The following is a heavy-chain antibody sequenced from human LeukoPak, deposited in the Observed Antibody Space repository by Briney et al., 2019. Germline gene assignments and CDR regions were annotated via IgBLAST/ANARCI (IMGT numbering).Heavy chain of an antibody. CDR3: ARDLTRFDA. D-gene: IGHD3-10*01. Sequence: GGSLRLSCTASGSTFSTYGMHWVRQSPGKGLEWVAYISSNGNGIYYAVSVKGRFTISRDNTKNSLDLQMNSLRVDDTAIYYCARDLTRFDAWGQGILVTVSS. V-gene: IGHV3-48*04. J-gene: IGHJ5*02. CDR1: GSTFSTYG. CDR2: ISSNGNGI.